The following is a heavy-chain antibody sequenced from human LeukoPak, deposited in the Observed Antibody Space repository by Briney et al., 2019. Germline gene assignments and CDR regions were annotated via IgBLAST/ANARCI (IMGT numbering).Heavy chain of an antibody. CDR1: GFTVSAYA. D-gene: IGHD3-22*01. V-gene: IGHV3-30*01. J-gene: IGHJ4*02. CDR2: APHEGGEN. Sequence: GRPLSLSCVASGFTVSAYAMHWVLQAPGKGLEWVAGAPHEGGENYYADSVKDRFTISRDKAKSTLYLQMNSLRTEDTAVYFCVTGGGFYYAYWGQGTLVTVSS. CDR3: VTGGGFYYAY.